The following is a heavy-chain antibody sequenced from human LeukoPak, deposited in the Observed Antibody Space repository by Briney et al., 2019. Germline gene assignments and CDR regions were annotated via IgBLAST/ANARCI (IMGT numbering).Heavy chain of an antibody. J-gene: IGHJ4*02. D-gene: IGHD6-6*01. CDR1: GFTFSSYA. CDR2: ISYDGSNK. CDR3: ARGGSLISSSSWLDY. V-gene: IGHV3-30*04. Sequence: GGSLRLSCAASGFTFSSYAMHWVRQAPGKGLEWVAVISYDGSNKYYADSVKGRFTISRDNSKNTLYLQMNSLRAEDTAVYYCARGGSLISSSSWLDYWGQRTLVTVSS.